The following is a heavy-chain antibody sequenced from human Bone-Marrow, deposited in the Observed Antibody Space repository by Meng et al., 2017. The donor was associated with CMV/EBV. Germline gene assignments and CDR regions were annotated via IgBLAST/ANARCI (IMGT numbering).Heavy chain of an antibody. CDR1: GGSVSSGSYY. V-gene: IGHV4-61*01. Sequence: SETLSLTCTVSGGSVSSGSYYWSWIRQPPGKGLEWIGYIYYSGSTNYNPSLKSRVTISVDTSKNQFPLKLSSVTAADTAVYYCARAGYYDFWSGYYTVFDYWGQGTRVTVSS. CDR3: ARAGYYDFWSGYYTVFDY. J-gene: IGHJ4*02. CDR2: IYYSGST. D-gene: IGHD3-3*01.